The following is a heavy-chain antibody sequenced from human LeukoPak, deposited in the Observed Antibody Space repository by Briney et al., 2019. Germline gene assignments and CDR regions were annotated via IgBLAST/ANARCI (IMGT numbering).Heavy chain of an antibody. CDR2: IYSGGST. V-gene: IGHV3-66*01. Sequence: PGGSLRLSCAASGFTVSSNYMSWVRQAPGKGLEWVSVIYSGGSTYYADSVKGRFTISRDNSKNTLYLQMNSLRAEDTAVYYCARDRGSGWYYFDYWGQGTLVTVSS. CDR1: GFTVSSNY. CDR3: ARDRGSGWYYFDY. D-gene: IGHD6-19*01. J-gene: IGHJ4*02.